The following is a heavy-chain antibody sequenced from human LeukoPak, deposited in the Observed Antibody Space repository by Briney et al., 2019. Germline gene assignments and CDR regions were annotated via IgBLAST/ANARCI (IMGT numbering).Heavy chain of an antibody. J-gene: IGHJ4*02. V-gene: IGHV1-2*04. CDR2: INPNSGGT. CDR1: GYTFTGYY. Sequence: GASVKVSCKASGYTFTGYYMHWVRQAPGQGLEWMGWINPNSGGTNYAQKFQGWVTMTRDTSISTAYMGLSRLRSDDTAVYYCARERRVVVPAAMGLDFDYWGQGTLVTVSS. CDR3: ARERRVVVPAAMGLDFDY. D-gene: IGHD2-2*01.